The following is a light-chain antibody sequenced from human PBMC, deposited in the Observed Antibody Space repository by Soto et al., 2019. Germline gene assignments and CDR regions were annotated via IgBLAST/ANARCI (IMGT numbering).Light chain of an antibody. J-gene: IGKJ1*01. CDR1: QSVGSH. V-gene: IGKV3-20*01. Sequence: VLRQSRASLSFSPWARPTLGCTASQSVGSHLAWFKQRPGQAPRLLIYGASTRATGIPDRFSGSGSGKDFTLTISRLEHEDFAVYYCQQYGSSPWTFGQGTMVDIK. CDR3: QQYGSSPWT. CDR2: GAS.